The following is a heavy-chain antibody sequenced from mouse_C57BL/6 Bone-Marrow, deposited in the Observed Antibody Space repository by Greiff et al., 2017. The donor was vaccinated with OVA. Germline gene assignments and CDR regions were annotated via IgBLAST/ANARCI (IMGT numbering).Heavy chain of an antibody. Sequence: VKLQESGPELVKPGASVKISCKASGYAFSSSWMNWVKQRPGKGLEWIGRIYPGDGDTNYNGKFKGKATLTADKSSSTAYMQLSSLTSEDSAVYFCANYSNYNYYAMDYWGQGTSVTVSS. J-gene: IGHJ4*01. CDR1: GYAFSSSW. CDR3: ANYSNYNYYAMDY. CDR2: IYPGDGDT. D-gene: IGHD2-5*01. V-gene: IGHV1-82*01.